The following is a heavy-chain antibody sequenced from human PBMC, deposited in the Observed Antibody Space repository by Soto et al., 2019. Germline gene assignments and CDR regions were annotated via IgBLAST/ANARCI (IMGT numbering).Heavy chain of an antibody. CDR1: GGTFSTYV. CDR2: VIPLSGSS. D-gene: IGHD1-26*01. CDR3: ARGRPRSGPPFYYYGLDV. Sequence: QVQLVQSGAEVKKPGSSVKVSCKASGGTFSTYVISWVRQAPGQGLEWMGRVIPLSGSSNYAQKFQGRVTITADKDTSIAYMEVRSLRSEGTAVYYCARGRPRSGPPFYYYGLDVWGQGTTVIVSS. J-gene: IGHJ6*02. V-gene: IGHV1-69*06.